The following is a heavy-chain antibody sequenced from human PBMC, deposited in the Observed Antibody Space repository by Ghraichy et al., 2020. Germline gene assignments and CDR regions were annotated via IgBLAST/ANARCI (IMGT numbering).Heavy chain of an antibody. V-gene: IGHV4-39*01. CDR3: ARLRLLAVAGTRRERGRGVGPFDY. CDR1: GGSISSTSYY. CDR2: IYYSGST. D-gene: IGHD6-19*01. J-gene: IGHJ4*02. Sequence: SETLSLTCTVSGGSISSTSYYWGWIRQPPGKGLEWIGSIYYSGSTYYNPSLRSRVTISVDTSKNQFSLKLSSVTAADTAVYYCARLRLLAVAGTRRERGRGVGPFDYWGQGTLVTVSS.